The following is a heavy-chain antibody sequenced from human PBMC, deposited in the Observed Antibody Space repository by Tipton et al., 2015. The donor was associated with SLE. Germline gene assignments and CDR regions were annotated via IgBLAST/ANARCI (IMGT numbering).Heavy chain of an antibody. V-gene: IGHV1-18*01. Sequence: QSGPEVKKPGASVKVSCKASGYTFTIYGISWVRQAPGQGLEWMGWISTYSGNTNYAQKLQGRVTMTTDTSTSTAYMELRSLRPDDTAVYYCARSPQWEPPTFDIWGQGTVVTVSS. CDR1: GYTFTIYG. D-gene: IGHD1-26*01. J-gene: IGHJ3*02. CDR2: ISTYSGNT. CDR3: ARSPQWEPPTFDI.